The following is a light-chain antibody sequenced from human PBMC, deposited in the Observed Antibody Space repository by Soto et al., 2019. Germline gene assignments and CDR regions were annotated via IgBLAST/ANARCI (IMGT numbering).Light chain of an antibody. CDR1: NSDIGGYNY. J-gene: IGLJ2*01. CDR2: DVS. Sequence: QSVLTQPASVSGSPGQSITISCTGTNSDIGGYNYVSWYQQHPGKAPKLMIYDVSNRPSGVSNRFSGSKSGNTASLTISGLQVEDEADYYCSSYTSRNNVVFGGGTKLTVL. V-gene: IGLV2-14*03. CDR3: SSYTSRNNVV.